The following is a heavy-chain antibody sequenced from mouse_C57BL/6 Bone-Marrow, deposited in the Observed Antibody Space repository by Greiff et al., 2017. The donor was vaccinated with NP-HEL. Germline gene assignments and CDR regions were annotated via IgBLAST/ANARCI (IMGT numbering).Heavy chain of an antibody. J-gene: IGHJ1*03. V-gene: IGHV5-6*01. CDR2: ISSGGSYT. D-gene: IGHD1-1*02. CDR3: ARHGNWYFDV. Sequence: EVQLVESGGDLVKPGGSLKLSCAASGFTFSSYGMSWVRQTPDKRLEWVATISSGGSYTYYPDSVKGRFTISRDNAKNTLYLQMSRLKSEDTAMYYCARHGNWYFDVWGTGTTVTVSS. CDR1: GFTFSSYG.